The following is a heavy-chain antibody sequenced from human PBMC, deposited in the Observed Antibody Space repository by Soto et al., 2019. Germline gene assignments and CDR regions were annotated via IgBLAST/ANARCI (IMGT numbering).Heavy chain of an antibody. CDR1: GSSISSGFS. V-gene: IGHV4-38-2*01. CDR3: ARVHVMVVAGSTFDY. CDR2: IYHGGTT. Sequence: SETLSLTCPVSGSSISSGFSRACIRQPPGKGPEWIASIYHGGTTFYNPSLKSRITISVDTSNNQFSLKLTFVTAADTAVYYCARVHVMVVAGSTFDYWGHGTLVTVSS. J-gene: IGHJ4*01. D-gene: IGHD6-19*01.